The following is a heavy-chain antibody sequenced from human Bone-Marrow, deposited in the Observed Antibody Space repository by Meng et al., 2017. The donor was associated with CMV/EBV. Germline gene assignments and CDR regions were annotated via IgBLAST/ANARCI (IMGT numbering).Heavy chain of an antibody. V-gene: IGHV4-34*01. CDR1: SGYG. D-gene: IGHD2-8*01. CDR3: ASKGGYCTNGVCYKNWFDP. CDR2: INHSGRT. Sequence: SGYGWCWTRQRPGKGLGWIGEINHSGRTNYNPSLRSRVTISVDTSKNQFSLKRSSVTAADTAVYYCASKGGYCTNGVCYKNWFDPWGQGTLVTVSS. J-gene: IGHJ5*02.